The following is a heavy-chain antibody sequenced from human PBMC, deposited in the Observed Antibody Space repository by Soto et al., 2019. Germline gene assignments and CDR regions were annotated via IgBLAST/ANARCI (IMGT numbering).Heavy chain of an antibody. J-gene: IGHJ6*02. CDR2: VHHSWGS. Sequence: QVQLQESGPGLVKPSETLSLSCTVSGGSISSYYWSWFQQSPGKRMEWIGYVHHSWGSSYNPSLQSRVAISLDTSKSQFSLKVTSVTATDTAVYYCARQGFGPLNGLVDVWAQGTTVTVSS. V-gene: IGHV4-59*08. CDR1: GGSISSYY. CDR3: ARQGFGPLNGLVDV. D-gene: IGHD3-16*01.